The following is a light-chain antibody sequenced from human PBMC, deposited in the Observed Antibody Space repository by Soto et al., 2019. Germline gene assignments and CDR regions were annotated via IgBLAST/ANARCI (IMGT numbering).Light chain of an antibody. V-gene: IGKV3-20*01. CDR2: GTS. CDR1: QSVRPNF. Sequence: EIVLTQSPGTLSLSPGERVTLSCRASQSVRPNFLAWYQQKPGQAPRLLIYGTSSRATGIPDRFSGSGSGTDFTLTISRLEPEDFAAYYCQQYGNSPKTFGQGTKLEIK. J-gene: IGKJ2*01. CDR3: QQYGNSPKT.